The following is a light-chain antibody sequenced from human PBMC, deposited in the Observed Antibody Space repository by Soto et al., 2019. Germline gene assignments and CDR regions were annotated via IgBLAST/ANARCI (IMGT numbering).Light chain of an antibody. J-gene: IGKJ5*01. Sequence: EIVLTQSPGTLSLSPGERATLSCRAIQSVSSSHLAWYQQRPGQAPRLVIYGASTRATGIPARFSGGGSGTEFTLTISSLQSEDFAVYYCQQYNSWPPITFGQGTRLEI. CDR2: GAS. CDR3: QQYNSWPPIT. CDR1: QSVSSSH. V-gene: IGKV3-15*01.